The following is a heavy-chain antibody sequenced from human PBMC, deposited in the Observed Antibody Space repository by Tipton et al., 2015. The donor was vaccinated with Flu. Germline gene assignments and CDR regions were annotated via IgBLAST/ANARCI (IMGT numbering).Heavy chain of an antibody. J-gene: IGHJ4*02. CDR2: IAPSGGTK. CDR3: TRGFIRLCDY. Sequence: SLRLSCAASGFTFSSYEMNWVRQAPGKGLERLSHIAPSGGTKYYADSVKGRFTISRDNAKNSLYLHMKSLRAEDTAVYYCTRGFIRLCDYWGQGTLVTVSS. V-gene: IGHV3-48*03. CDR1: GFTFSSYE. D-gene: IGHD3-16*01.